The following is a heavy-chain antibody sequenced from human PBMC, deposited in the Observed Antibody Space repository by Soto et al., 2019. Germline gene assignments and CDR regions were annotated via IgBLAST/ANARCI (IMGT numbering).Heavy chain of an antibody. V-gene: IGHV4-4*07. J-gene: IGHJ6*02. CDR1: GGSISSYY. CDR2: IYTSGST. D-gene: IGHD6-19*01. Sequence: SETLSLTCTVSGGSISSYYWSWIRQPAGKGLEWIGRIYTSGSTNYNPSLKSRVTMSVDTSKNQFSLKLSSVTAADTAVYYCARSRGTYSSGWYFYYYGMDVWGQGTTVTVSS. CDR3: ARSRGTYSSGWYFYYYGMDV.